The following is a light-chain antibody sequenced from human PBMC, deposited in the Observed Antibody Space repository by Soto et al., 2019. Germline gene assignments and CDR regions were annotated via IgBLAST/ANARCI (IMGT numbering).Light chain of an antibody. Sequence: DIILTQSSGTLSVSPGESATLSCRASQSISTKLAWYHQRPGQPPRLLIYRASTRATGVPDRFTGSGSGAEFTLTISSLQSEDIGVYYCQQYNNWPPITFGQGTRLEIK. V-gene: IGKV3-15*01. CDR1: QSISTK. CDR2: RAS. CDR3: QQYNNWPPIT. J-gene: IGKJ5*01.